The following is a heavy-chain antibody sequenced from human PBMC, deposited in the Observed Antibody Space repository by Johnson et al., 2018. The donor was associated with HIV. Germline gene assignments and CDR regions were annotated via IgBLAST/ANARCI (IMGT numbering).Heavy chain of an antibody. D-gene: IGHD2-15*01. V-gene: IGHV3-66*01. CDR2: MSGGGST. CDR1: GFTVTNKY. J-gene: IGHJ3*02. Sequence: VQLVESGGGLVQPGGSLRLSCAASGFTVTNKYMSWVRQAPGKGLEWVSVMSGGGSTYHADSVKGRFSLSRDNSKSTLYLQMNSLRADDTAVYYCAKIARRCSGGSCYTTSDAFDIWGQGTMVTVSS. CDR3: AKIARRCSGGSCYTTSDAFDI.